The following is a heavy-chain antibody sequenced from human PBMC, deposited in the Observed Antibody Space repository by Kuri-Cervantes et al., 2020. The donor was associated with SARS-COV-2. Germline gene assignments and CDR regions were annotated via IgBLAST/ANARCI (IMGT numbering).Heavy chain of an antibody. CDR1: GFTFSRDT. D-gene: IGHD1-26*01. J-gene: IGHJ4*02. CDR2: MNGDGSSI. CDR3: ARAPSGSPTDY. V-gene: IGHV3-74*01. Sequence: GGSLRLSCAASGFTFSRDTMYWVRQAPGKGLVWVSRMNGDGSSITYADSVKGRFTISRDNAKNTLYLQMNSLRVEDTAVYFCARAPSGSPTDYWGQGTRVTGSS.